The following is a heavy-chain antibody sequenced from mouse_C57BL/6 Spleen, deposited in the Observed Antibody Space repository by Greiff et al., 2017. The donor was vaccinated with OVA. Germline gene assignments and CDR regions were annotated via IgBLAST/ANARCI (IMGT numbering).Heavy chain of an antibody. D-gene: IGHD1-1*01. CDR1: GYTFTDYE. V-gene: IGHV1-15*01. Sequence: QVQLQQSGAELVRPGASVTLSCKASGYTFTDYEMHWVKQTPVHGLEWIGAIDPETGGTAYNQKFKGKAILTADKSSSTAYMELRSLTSEDSAVYYCTRGKDYGSSSFAYWGQGTLVTVSA. J-gene: IGHJ3*01. CDR3: TRGKDYGSSSFAY. CDR2: IDPETGGT.